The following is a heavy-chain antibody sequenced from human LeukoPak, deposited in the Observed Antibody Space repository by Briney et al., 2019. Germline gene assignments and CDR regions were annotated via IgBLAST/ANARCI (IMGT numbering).Heavy chain of an antibody. J-gene: IGHJ4*02. CDR1: GYTFTSYD. CDR3: ARGRLSVHYCSSTSCYLDFDY. Sequence: GASVKVSCKASGYTFTSYDINWVRQATGQGLEWMGWMNPNSGNTGYAQKFQGRVTMTRNTSISTAYMELSSLRSEDTAVYYCARGRLSVHYCSSTSCYLDFDYWGQGTLVTVSS. D-gene: IGHD2-2*01. V-gene: IGHV1-8*01. CDR2: MNPNSGNT.